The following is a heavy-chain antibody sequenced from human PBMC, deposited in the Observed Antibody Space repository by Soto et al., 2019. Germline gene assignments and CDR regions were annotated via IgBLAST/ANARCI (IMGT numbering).Heavy chain of an antibody. V-gene: IGHV4-4*02. CDR2: IYHSGST. CDR3: ARVRGKYDFWSGYYFDY. Sequence: NRSETLSLTCAVSGGSISSSNWWSWVRQPPGKGLEWIGEIYHSGSTNYNPSLKSRVTISVDKSKNQFSLKLSSVTAADTAVYYCARVRGKYDFWSGYYFDYWGQGTLVTVSS. D-gene: IGHD3-3*01. J-gene: IGHJ4*02. CDR1: GGSISSSNW.